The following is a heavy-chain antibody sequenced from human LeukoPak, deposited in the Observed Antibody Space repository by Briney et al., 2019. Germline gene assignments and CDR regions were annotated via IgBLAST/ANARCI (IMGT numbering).Heavy chain of an antibody. Sequence: ASVKLSCTASGYTFTSYAISWVRQAPGQGLEWMGWISAYNGNTNYAQKLQGRVTMTTDTSTSTAYMELRSLRSDDTAVYYCARPRTTSSSPNAFDIWGQGTMVTVSS. J-gene: IGHJ3*02. D-gene: IGHD6-6*01. CDR1: GYTFTSYA. V-gene: IGHV1-18*01. CDR2: ISAYNGNT. CDR3: ARPRTTSSSPNAFDI.